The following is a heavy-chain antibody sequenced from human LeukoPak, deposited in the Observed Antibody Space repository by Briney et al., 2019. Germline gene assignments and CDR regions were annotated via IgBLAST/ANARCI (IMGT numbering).Heavy chain of an antibody. CDR2: IYSGGST. Sequence: SGGSLRLSCAASGFTVSSNYMTWVRQAPGKGLEWVSHIYSGGSTYYADSVKGRFTISRDNSKNTLYVQMNSLRAEDTAVYYCARRLGGCCSSTSCYVVGYYYYYMDVWGKGTTVTVSS. CDR3: ARRLGGCCSSTSCYVVGYYYYYMDV. D-gene: IGHD2-2*01. CDR1: GFTVSSNY. V-gene: IGHV3-53*01. J-gene: IGHJ6*03.